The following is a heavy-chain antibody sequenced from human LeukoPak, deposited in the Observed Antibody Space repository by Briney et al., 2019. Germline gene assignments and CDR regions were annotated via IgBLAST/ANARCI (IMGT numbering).Heavy chain of an antibody. Sequence: GGSLRLSCAASGFAFTNAWMNWVRQAPGKGLEWVGRIKSKTDGGTADYAAPVKGRFTISRDDSKNTVYLQMNSLKIEDTAVYYCTSHAAFDPWGQGTLVTVSS. V-gene: IGHV3-15*07. J-gene: IGHJ5*02. CDR2: IKSKTDGGTA. CDR1: GFAFTNAW. CDR3: TSHAAFDP.